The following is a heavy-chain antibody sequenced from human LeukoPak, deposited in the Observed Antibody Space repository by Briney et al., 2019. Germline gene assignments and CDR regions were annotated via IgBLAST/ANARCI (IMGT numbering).Heavy chain of an antibody. Sequence: PSETLSLTCTVSGGSISSSSYYWGWIRQPPGKGLEWIGSIYYSGSTYYNPSLKSRVTISADTSKNQFSLKLSSVTAADTAVYYCARRHDILTGYYPYYDYYMDVWGKGTTVTVSS. J-gene: IGHJ6*03. CDR3: ARRHDILTGYYPYYDYYMDV. V-gene: IGHV4-39*01. CDR2: IYYSGST. D-gene: IGHD3-9*01. CDR1: GGSISSSSYY.